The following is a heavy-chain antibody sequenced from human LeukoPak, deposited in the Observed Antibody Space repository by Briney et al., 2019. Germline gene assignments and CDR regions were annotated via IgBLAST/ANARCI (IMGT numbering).Heavy chain of an antibody. V-gene: IGHV3-48*03. Sequence: GGSLRPSCAASGFTFSSYEMNWVRQAPGKGLEWVSYISSSGSTIYYADSVKGRFTISRDNAKNSLYLQMNSLRAEDTAVYYCARGPLDYYYYYMDVWGKGTTVTISS. CDR1: GFTFSSYE. J-gene: IGHJ6*03. CDR2: ISSSGSTI. CDR3: ARGPLDYYYYYMDV.